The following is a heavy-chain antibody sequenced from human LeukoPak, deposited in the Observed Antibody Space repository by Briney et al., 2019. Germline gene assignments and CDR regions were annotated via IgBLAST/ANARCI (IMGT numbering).Heavy chain of an antibody. CDR3: ARASEYLLLKAFDS. Sequence: EGSLRLSCAASGFTFSNYAMNWVRQAPGKGLVWVSRINSDGSSISYADSVKGRFAISRDNAKNTLYLQMNSLRAEDTAVYYCARASEYLLLKAFDSWGHGTLVTVSS. CDR2: INSDGSSI. CDR1: GFTFSNYA. V-gene: IGHV3-74*01. J-gene: IGHJ4*01. D-gene: IGHD3-22*01.